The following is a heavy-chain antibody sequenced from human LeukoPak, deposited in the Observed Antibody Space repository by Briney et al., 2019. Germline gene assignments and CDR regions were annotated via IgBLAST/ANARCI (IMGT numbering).Heavy chain of an antibody. Sequence: SVKVSCKASGGTFSSYAISWVRQAPGQGLEWMGGIIPIFGTANYAQKFQGRVTITADESTSTAYMELSSLRSEDRAVYYCASTRPYCTSTICSPRYYYYMDVWGKGTTVTVSS. CDR3: ASTRPYCTSTICSPRYYYYMDV. J-gene: IGHJ6*03. V-gene: IGHV1-69*01. CDR1: GGTFSSYA. CDR2: IIPIFGTA. D-gene: IGHD2-2*01.